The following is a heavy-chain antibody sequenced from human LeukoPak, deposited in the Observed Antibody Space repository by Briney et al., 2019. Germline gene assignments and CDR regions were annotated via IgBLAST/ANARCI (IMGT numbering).Heavy chain of an antibody. V-gene: IGHV4-59*01. CDR2: IYYSGST. D-gene: IGHD4-11*01. Sequence: SETLSLTCTVSGGSISSYYWSWIRQPPEKGLEWIGYIYYSGSTNYNPSLKSRVTISVDTSKNQFSLKLSSVTAADTAVYYCARDSHDYSYDYWGQGTLVTVSS. CDR1: GGSISSYY. CDR3: ARDSHDYSYDY. J-gene: IGHJ4*02.